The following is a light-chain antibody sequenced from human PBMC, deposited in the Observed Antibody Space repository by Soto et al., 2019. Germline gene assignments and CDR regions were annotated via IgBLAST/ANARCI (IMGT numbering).Light chain of an antibody. J-gene: IGKJ4*01. CDR2: YAS. Sequence: EIVLTQSPANLSLSPGERTNLSCRASQSVKNYLAWYQQKPGQAPRLLIYYASNSATGIPARCSGSGCGTDFTLTISSLEPEDAAVYYGQLRSNGSPNTFGEGTKVEIK. V-gene: IGKV3-11*01. CDR1: QSVKNY. CDR3: QLRSNGSPNT.